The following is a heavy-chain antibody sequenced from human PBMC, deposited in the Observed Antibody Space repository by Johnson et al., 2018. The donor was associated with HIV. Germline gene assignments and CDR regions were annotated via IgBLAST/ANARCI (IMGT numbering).Heavy chain of an antibody. CDR2: ISHHGSNQ. CDR1: GFTFSSYA. V-gene: IGHV3-30*04. CDR3: ADRSQQYYDSGGYRDAYDI. J-gene: IGHJ3*02. Sequence: QEQLVESGGGVVQPGRSLRLSCAASGFTFSSYAMHWVRQAPGKGLEWVAVISHHGSNQFYGDSVKGRFTISRDNSKNTLYLQMNSLRVEDTAVYYCADRSQQYYDSGGYRDAYDIWGQGTMVTVSS. D-gene: IGHD3-22*01.